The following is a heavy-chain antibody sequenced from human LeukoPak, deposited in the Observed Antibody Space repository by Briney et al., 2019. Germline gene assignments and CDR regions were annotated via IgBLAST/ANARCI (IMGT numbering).Heavy chain of an antibody. CDR2: INSDGSST. CDR3: AIHSNYYDSSGYYYRVY. CDR1: GFTFSSYW. V-gene: IGHV3-74*01. J-gene: IGHJ4*02. D-gene: IGHD3-22*01. Sequence: PGGSLRLSCAASGFTFSSYWMHWVRQAPGKGLVWVSRINSDGSSTSYADSVKGRFTISRDNAKNTLYLQTNSLRAEDTAVYYCAIHSNYYDSSGYYYRVYWGQGTLVTVSS.